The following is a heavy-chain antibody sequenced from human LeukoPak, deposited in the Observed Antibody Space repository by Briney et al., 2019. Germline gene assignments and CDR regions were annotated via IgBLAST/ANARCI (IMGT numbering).Heavy chain of an antibody. CDR2: ISYDGSNK. CDR3: AKDLTYYYGMDV. J-gene: IGHJ6*02. CDR1: GFTFSSYG. Sequence: PGGSLRLSCAASGFTFSSYGMHWVRQAPGKGLEWVAVISYDGSNKYYADSVKGRFTISRDNSKNTLYLQMNSLRAEDTAVYYCAKDLTYYYGMDVWGQGTTVTVSS. D-gene: IGHD3-16*01. V-gene: IGHV3-30*18.